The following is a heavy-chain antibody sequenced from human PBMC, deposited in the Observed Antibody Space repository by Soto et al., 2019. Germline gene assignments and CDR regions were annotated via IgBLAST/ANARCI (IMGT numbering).Heavy chain of an antibody. CDR1: GGSVGSGAYY. V-gene: IGHV4-61*08. D-gene: IGHD3-3*01. CDR2: TLYSGRP. CDR3: ARHDFYHRSFDI. J-gene: IGHJ3*02. Sequence: PSETHSLTCRVSGGSVGSGAYYWSWIRQPPGKGLEWIGYTLYSGRPNYNPSLQSLQSRVTISVDTSRNQFSLRLTSVTAADTALYYCARHDFYHRSFDIWGQGTLVTVSS.